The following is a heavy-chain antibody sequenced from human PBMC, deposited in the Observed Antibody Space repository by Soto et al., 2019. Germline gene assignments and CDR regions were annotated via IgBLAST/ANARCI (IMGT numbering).Heavy chain of an antibody. CDR2: INPNSGGT. Sequence: QVQLVQSGAEVKKPGASVKVSCKASGYTFTGYYMHWVRQAPGQGLEWMGWINPNSGGTNYAQKFQGRVTMTRDTADTTPYMELSRLGSDDTAVYSCASRTAGVAGTYYSDGLDVGRQGTTVTVSS. CDR1: GYTFTGYY. CDR3: ASRTAGVAGTYYSDGLDV. D-gene: IGHD6-19*01. J-gene: IGHJ6*02. V-gene: IGHV1-2*02.